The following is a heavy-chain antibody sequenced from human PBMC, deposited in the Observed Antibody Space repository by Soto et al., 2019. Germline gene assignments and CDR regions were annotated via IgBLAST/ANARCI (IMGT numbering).Heavy chain of an antibody. Sequence: SGTLSLTCTVSGGSVNSGSQYWSWIRQPPGKGLEWIGYLYYSGSTDYNPSLKSRVTISLDTPKNQFSLKLSSVTAADTAVYYCARVAASALQFDNWGQGTLVTVSS. D-gene: IGHD2-15*01. J-gene: IGHJ4*02. CDR2: LYYSGST. CDR3: ARVAASALQFDN. V-gene: IGHV4-61*01. CDR1: GGSVNSGSQY.